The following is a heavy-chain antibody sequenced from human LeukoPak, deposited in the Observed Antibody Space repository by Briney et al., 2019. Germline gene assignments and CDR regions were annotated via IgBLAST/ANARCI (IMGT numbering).Heavy chain of an antibody. CDR1: GGSISSYY. CDR2: IYYSGST. V-gene: IGHV4-59*01. CDR3: ARAIGGYSGYDPYYYYYYMDV. J-gene: IGHJ6*03. D-gene: IGHD5-12*01. Sequence: SSETLSLTCTVSGGSISSYYWSWIRQPPGKGLEWIGYIYYSGSTNYNPSLKSRVTISVDTSKNQFSLKLSSVTAADTAVYYCARAIGGYSGYDPYYYYYYMDVWGEGTTVTISS.